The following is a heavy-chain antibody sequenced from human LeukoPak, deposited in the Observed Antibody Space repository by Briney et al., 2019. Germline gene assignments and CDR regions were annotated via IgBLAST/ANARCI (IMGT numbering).Heavy chain of an antibody. Sequence: GRSLRLSCAASGFTFSSYGMHWVRQAPGKGLEWVAVIWYDGSNKYYADSVKGRFSISRHNSKNTVYLQMDNLRPEDTAVYYCARDRRGEKDFDVWGPGTMVTVSS. CDR2: IWYDGSNK. J-gene: IGHJ3*01. CDR3: ARDRRGEKDFDV. V-gene: IGHV3-33*01. CDR1: GFTFSSYG.